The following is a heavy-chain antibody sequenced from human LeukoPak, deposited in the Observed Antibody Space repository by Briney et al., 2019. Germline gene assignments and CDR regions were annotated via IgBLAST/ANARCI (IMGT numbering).Heavy chain of an antibody. J-gene: IGHJ4*02. V-gene: IGHV1-18*01. CDR1: GGTFTSYA. Sequence: ASVKVSCKASGGTFTSYAFSWVRQAPGQGLEWMGWINTNNGNTNYVKRLQGRVTMTTDTSTSTAYMELRSLRSDDTAVYYCAREREETYGSGSYTFDHWGQGTLVTVSS. CDR2: INTNNGNT. CDR3: AREREETYGSGSYTFDH. D-gene: IGHD3-10*01.